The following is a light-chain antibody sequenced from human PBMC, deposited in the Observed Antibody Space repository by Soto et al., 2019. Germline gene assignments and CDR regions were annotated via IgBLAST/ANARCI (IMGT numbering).Light chain of an antibody. CDR3: QQSFNAPRT. V-gene: IGKV1-39*01. CDR1: QSVSNF. J-gene: IGKJ4*01. CDR2: AAS. Sequence: DLQMTQSPSSLSASVGDRVTLSCRANQSVSNFLNWYQQKPGKAPNLLIYAASSRQSGVPSRFSGSGSGTDFTLTISSLQPEDFATYYCQQSFNAPRTFGGGTKVEIK.